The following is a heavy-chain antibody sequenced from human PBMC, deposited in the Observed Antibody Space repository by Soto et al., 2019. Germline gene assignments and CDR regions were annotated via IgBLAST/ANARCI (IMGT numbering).Heavy chain of an antibody. D-gene: IGHD3-3*01. V-gene: IGHV3-7*03. CDR2: IKPDGSEK. Sequence: EGQLVESGGGLVQPGGSLRLSCEASGLTFSSYWMTWVRQAPGKGLEWVADIKPDGSEKYYVDSVEGRFTISRDNAKNSIYLEMNSLRVEDTAVYYCARSIPTLGVVTISDDNWFDPWGQGTPVTVSS. CDR1: GLTFSSYW. J-gene: IGHJ5*02. CDR3: ARSIPTLGVVTISDDNWFDP.